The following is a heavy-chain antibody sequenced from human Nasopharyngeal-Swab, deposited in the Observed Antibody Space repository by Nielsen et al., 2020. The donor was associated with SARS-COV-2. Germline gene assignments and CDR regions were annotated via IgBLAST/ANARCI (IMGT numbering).Heavy chain of an antibody. Sequence: GESLKISCAASGFTFSSYWMSWVRQAPGKGLEWVANIKRDGSEKYYADSVKGRFTVSRDNAKSSLYLQMNSLRAEDTAVYYCARVFFYYGSGTRSADQYYYYGMDVWGQGTTVTVSS. D-gene: IGHD3-10*01. CDR1: GFTFSSYW. CDR3: ARVFFYYGSGTRSADQYYYYGMDV. CDR2: IKRDGSEK. V-gene: IGHV3-7*01. J-gene: IGHJ6*02.